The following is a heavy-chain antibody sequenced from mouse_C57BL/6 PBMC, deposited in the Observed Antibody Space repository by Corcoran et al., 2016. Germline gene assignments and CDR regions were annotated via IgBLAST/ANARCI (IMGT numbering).Heavy chain of an antibody. CDR2: ILPGSGST. J-gene: IGHJ3*01. Sequence: QVQLQQSGPELVKPGASVKISCKASGYTFTDYYINWVKQRPGHGLEWIGEILPGSGSTNYNEKFKGKATFTADTSSNTAYMQLSSLTTEDSAIYYCARRDYYGSSYVLAYWGQGTLVTVSA. CDR3: ARRDYYGSSYVLAY. CDR1: GYTFTDYY. D-gene: IGHD1-1*01. V-gene: IGHV1-9*01.